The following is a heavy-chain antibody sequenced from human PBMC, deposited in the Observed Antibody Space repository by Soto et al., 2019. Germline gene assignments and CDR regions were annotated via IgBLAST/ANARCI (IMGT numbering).Heavy chain of an antibody. Sequence: GGSLRLSCAASGFTFSNAWMSWVRQAPGKGLEWVGRIKSKTDGGTTDYAAPVKGRFTISRDDSKNTLYLQMNSLKTEDTAVYYCTTEIAAAGPTEGNYVLLTDYWGQGTLVTVSS. CDR1: GFTFSNAW. CDR3: TTEIAAAGPTEGNYVLLTDY. J-gene: IGHJ4*02. D-gene: IGHD6-13*01. CDR2: IKSKTDGGTT. V-gene: IGHV3-15*01.